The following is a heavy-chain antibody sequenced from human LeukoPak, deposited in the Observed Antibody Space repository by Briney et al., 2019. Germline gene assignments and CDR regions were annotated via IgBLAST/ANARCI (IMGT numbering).Heavy chain of an antibody. V-gene: IGHV4-39*01. CDR3: TSAGSYWVDS. CDR2: TYYRGST. J-gene: IGHJ4*02. CDR1: GGSISSSSYY. D-gene: IGHD3-10*01. Sequence: KPSETLSLTCSVSGGSISSSSYYWGWIRQPPGKGLEWIGSTYYRGSTYYNPSLESRVSISVDTSKNQFSLKLSSVTAADVAVYYCTSAGSYWVDSWGQGTLVTVSS.